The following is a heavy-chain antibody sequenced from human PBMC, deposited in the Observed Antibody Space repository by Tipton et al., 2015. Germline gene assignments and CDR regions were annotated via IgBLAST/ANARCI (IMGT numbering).Heavy chain of an antibody. J-gene: IGHJ6*02. V-gene: IGHV3-33*05. Sequence: SLRLSCAASGFSFSSYAMHWIRQAPGKGLEWVAIMAYDGSDKYYAPSVRGRFTVSRDNAKNSLYLQLNSLSLDGTAVYYCARTAAARRYFSHYCGMDLWGQGTTVPVSS. CDR1: GFSFSSYA. CDR3: ARTAAARRYFSHYCGMDL. D-gene: IGHD6-6*01. CDR2: MAYDGSDK.